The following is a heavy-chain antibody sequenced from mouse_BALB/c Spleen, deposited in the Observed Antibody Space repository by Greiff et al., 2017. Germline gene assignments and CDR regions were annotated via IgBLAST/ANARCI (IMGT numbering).Heavy chain of an antibody. Sequence: DVKLVESGGGLVKPGGSLKLSCAASGFTFSSYAMSWVRQTPEKRLEWVATISSGGSYTYYPDSVKGRFTISRDNAKNTLYLQMSSLRSEDTAMYYCARHYYYGSSYVSPSMDYWGQGTSVTVSS. CDR3: ARHYYYGSSYVSPSMDY. CDR1: GFTFSSYA. J-gene: IGHJ4*01. V-gene: IGHV5-9-3*01. CDR2: ISSGGSYT. D-gene: IGHD1-1*01.